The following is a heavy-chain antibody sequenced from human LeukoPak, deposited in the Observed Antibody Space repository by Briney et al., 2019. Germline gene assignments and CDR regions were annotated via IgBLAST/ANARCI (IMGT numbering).Heavy chain of an antibody. Sequence: GGSLRLSCGATGLSVSSNFMSWVRRAPGKGREWVSVIYGGGSTYYADSVKGRFTISRDTPKNTLYLQMNSLRVEDTAVYYCASWPVGWYGEDSWGQGTLVTVSS. D-gene: IGHD6-19*01. CDR2: IYGGGST. CDR1: GLSVSSNF. CDR3: ASWPVGWYGEDS. J-gene: IGHJ4*02. V-gene: IGHV3-53*01.